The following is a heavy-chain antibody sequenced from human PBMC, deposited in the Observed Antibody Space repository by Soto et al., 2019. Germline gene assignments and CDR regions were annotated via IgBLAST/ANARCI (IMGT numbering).Heavy chain of an antibody. CDR3: ARDGNFAFLGYSFAFDF. V-gene: IGHV1-2*06. CDR1: GYRFTAYY. Sequence: QVQLVQSGAEVKKPGASVRVSCETSGYRFTAYYIHWVRQAPGQGLEWMGRMNLDTGGTTYAQKFQGRVTMTRDTSISTDYMELSSLKSDYTAMYYCARDGNFAFLGYSFAFDFWGQGTLVTVSS. J-gene: IGHJ4*02. CDR2: MNLDTGGT. D-gene: IGHD5-18*01.